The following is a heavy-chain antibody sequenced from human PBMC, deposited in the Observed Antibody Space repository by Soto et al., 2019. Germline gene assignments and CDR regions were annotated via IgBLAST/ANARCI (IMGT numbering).Heavy chain of an antibody. Sequence: PGGSLRLSCAASGFTFSSYGMHWVRQAPGKGLEWVAVISYDGSNKYYADSVKGRFTISRDNSKNTLYLQMNSLRAEDTAVYYCAKEDTAMVTGPWGQGTLVTVSS. CDR1: GFTFSSYG. CDR3: AKEDTAMVTGP. J-gene: IGHJ5*02. D-gene: IGHD5-18*01. V-gene: IGHV3-30*18. CDR2: ISYDGSNK.